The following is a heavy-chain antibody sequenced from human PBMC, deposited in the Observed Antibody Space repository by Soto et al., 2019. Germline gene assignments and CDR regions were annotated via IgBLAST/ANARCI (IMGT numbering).Heavy chain of an antibody. J-gene: IGHJ4*02. CDR3: ARPPLPGYSIHFNS. Sequence: PGESLKISCKASGYVFIDYWIGWVRQMPGKGLEWMGIVYPRDSDTRYSPSFQGQVTISADRSTGTAFLQWRSLKASDNALYYCARPPLPGYSIHFNSWGKGTLVTVSS. D-gene: IGHD2-15*01. V-gene: IGHV5-51*01. CDR2: VYPRDSDT. CDR1: GYVFIDYW.